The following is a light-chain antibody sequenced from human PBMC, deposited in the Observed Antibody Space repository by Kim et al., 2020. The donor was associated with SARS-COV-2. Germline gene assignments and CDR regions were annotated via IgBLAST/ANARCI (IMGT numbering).Light chain of an antibody. V-gene: IGKV3-20*01. CDR2: GAS. Sequence: SPGEGATLSCRASQSVSSSYLAWYQQKPGQAPRLLIYGASTRATGIPDRFSGSGSGTDFTLTISRLEPEDFAVYYCQQYDSPPRTFGQRSKV. CDR1: QSVSSSY. CDR3: QQYDSPPRT. J-gene: IGKJ1*01.